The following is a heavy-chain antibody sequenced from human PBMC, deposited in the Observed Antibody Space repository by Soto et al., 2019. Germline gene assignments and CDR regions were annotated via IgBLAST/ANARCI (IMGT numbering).Heavy chain of an antibody. CDR2: INGRSNYK. D-gene: IGHD1-26*01. CDR3: VREDGVVGASSAFDS. Sequence: LRLSCVASGFALTTYTMNWVRQGPGTGLEWVSSINGRSNYKYYSDSVKGRFTVSRDNAQNSLFLQMSRLGPEDTAVYYCVREDGVVGASSAFDSWGQGTLVTVSS. V-gene: IGHV3-21*01. J-gene: IGHJ4*02. CDR1: GFALTTYT.